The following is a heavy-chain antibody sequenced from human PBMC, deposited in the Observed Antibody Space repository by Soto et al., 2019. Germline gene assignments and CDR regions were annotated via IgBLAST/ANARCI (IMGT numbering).Heavy chain of an antibody. D-gene: IGHD2-15*01. CDR1: GGTFSSYA. Sequence: QVQLVQSGAEVKKPGSSVKVSCKASGGTFSSYAISWVRQAPGQGLEWMGGIIPIFGTANYAQKFQGRVTITADESTSXXYXEQXSLRSEDTAVYYCARALPLSGGTCPVCYYYHGMDVWGQGTTVTVSS. CDR2: IIPIFGTA. CDR3: ARALPLSGGTCPVCYYYHGMDV. J-gene: IGHJ6*02. V-gene: IGHV1-69*12.